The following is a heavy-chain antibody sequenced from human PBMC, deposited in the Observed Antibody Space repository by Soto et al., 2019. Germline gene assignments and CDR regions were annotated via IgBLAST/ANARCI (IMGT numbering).Heavy chain of an antibody. CDR3: AHGAYGSGYYYYYGMDV. CDR2: IYWNDDK. Sequence: GSGPTLVNPTQPLTLTCTFSGFSLSTSGVGVGWIRQPPGKALEWLALIYWNDDKRYSPSLKSRLTITKDTSKNQVVLTMTNMDPVDTATYYCAHGAYGSGYYYYYGMDVWGQGTTVTVSS. CDR1: GFSLSTSGVG. D-gene: IGHD3-10*01. J-gene: IGHJ6*02. V-gene: IGHV2-5*01.